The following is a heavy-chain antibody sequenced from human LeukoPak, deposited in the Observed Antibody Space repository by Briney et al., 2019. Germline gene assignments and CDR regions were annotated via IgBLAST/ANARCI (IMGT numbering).Heavy chain of an antibody. D-gene: IGHD1-26*01. Sequence: AGGSLRLSCAASGFTVSSNYMSWVRQAPGKGLEWVSVIYSGGSTYYADSVKGRFTISRDNAENSLYLQINSLRAEDTAVYYCARDGSGSHPFDCWGQGTLVIVSS. CDR2: IYSGGST. CDR1: GFTVSSNY. V-gene: IGHV3-66*01. CDR3: ARDGSGSHPFDC. J-gene: IGHJ4*02.